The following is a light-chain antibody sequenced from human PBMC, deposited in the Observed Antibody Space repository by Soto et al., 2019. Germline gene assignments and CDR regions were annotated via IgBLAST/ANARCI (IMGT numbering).Light chain of an antibody. J-gene: IGKJ1*01. CDR1: QSLVFSNGNTY. V-gene: IGKV2D-30*01. CDR2: KVS. Sequence: DVVMTQSPLSLPVTLGQPAPISCRSSQSLVFSNGNTYLNWFQQRPGQSPRRLIYKVSNWVSGVQDRFSGSGSGSDFTLKISRVEAEDVVRCYYIQSTHLWKFGQGTKVPIK. CDR3: IQSTHLWK.